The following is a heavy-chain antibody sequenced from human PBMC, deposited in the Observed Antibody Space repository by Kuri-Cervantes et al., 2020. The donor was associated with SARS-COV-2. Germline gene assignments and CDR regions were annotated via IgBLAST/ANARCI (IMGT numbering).Heavy chain of an antibody. CDR1: GGSFSGYY. V-gene: IGHV4-34*01. J-gene: IGHJ5*02. CDR3: AGGSVNWGSHFEGWFDP. D-gene: IGHD7-27*01. CDR2: INHSGST. Sequence: GSLRLSCAVYGGSFSGYYWSWIRQPPGKGLEWIGEINHSGSTNYNPSLKSRVTISVDTSKNQFSLKLSSVTAADTAVYYCAGGSVNWGSHFEGWFDPWGQGTLVTVSS.